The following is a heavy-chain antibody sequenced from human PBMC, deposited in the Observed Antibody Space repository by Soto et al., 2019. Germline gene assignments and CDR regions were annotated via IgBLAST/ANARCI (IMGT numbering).Heavy chain of an antibody. CDR1: GYTFTSYG. D-gene: IGHD2-15*01. V-gene: IGHV1-18*01. CDR3: ARYCSGGSCSPRYYYYGMDV. J-gene: IGHJ6*02. CDR2: ISAYNGNT. Sequence: ASVKVSCKASGYTFTSYGISWVRQAPGQGLEWMGWISAYNGNTNYAQKLQGRVTMTTDTSTSTAYMGLRSLRSDDTAVYYCARYCSGGSCSPRYYYYGMDVWGQGTTVTVSS.